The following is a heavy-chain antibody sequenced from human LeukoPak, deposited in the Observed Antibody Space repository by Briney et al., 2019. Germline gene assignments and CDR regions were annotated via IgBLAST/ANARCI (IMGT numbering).Heavy chain of an antibody. V-gene: IGHV4-4*02. CDR2: IYRSVSA. D-gene: IGHD3-22*01. CDR1: GGSISSSSW. J-gene: IGHJ4*02. Sequence: SGTLCLTCAVSGGSISSSSWWSWAREPPGKGLEWIGEIYRSVSANYNPSLKSPVTISVDKSKNQFSLRLSSVTAADTAVYYCASAGHDGIGYKVCWGQGTLVTVSS. CDR3: ASAGHDGIGYKVC.